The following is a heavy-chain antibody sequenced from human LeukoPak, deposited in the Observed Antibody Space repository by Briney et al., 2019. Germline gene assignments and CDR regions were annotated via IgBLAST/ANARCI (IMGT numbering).Heavy chain of an antibody. J-gene: IGHJ4*02. Sequence: GESLRLSCAASGFXFSSYWMHWVRQAPGKGLGWVSRINSDGSSTSYADSVKGRFTISRDNAKNTLYLQMNSLRAEDTAVYYCARVPYYYDSSGYYYEGFYFDYWGQGTLVTVSS. V-gene: IGHV3-74*01. CDR2: INSDGSST. CDR1: GFXFSSYW. D-gene: IGHD3-22*01. CDR3: ARVPYYYDSSGYYYEGFYFDY.